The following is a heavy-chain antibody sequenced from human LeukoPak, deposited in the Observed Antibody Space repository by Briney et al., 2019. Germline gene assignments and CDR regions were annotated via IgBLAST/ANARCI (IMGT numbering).Heavy chain of an antibody. CDR1: GGTFSSYA. CDR3: AGAPSGWNRVSYYYYMDV. V-gene: IGHV1-69*05. D-gene: IGHD1-1*01. J-gene: IGHJ6*03. Sequence: SVKVSCKASGGTFSSYAISWVRQAPGQGLEWMGGIIPIFGTANYAQKFQGRVTITTDESTSTAYMELSSLRSEDTAVYYCAGAPSGWNRVSYYYYMDVWGKGTTVTVSS. CDR2: IIPIFGTA.